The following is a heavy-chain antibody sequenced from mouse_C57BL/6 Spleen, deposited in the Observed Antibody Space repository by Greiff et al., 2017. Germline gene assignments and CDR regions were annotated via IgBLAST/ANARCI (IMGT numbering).Heavy chain of an antibody. J-gene: IGHJ3*01. CDR3: TRDDYAFAY. D-gene: IGHD2-4*01. Sequence: VQLQQSGAELVRPGASVKLSCTASGFNIKDDYMHWVKQRPEQGLEWIGWIDPENGDTEYASKFQGKATITADTSSNTAYLQLSSLTSEDTAVYYCTRDDYAFAYWGQETLVTVSA. CDR2: IDPENGDT. V-gene: IGHV14-4*01. CDR1: GFNIKDDY.